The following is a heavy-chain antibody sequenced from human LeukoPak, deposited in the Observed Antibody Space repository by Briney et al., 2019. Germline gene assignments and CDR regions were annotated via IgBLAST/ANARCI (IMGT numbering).Heavy chain of an antibody. D-gene: IGHD2-2*01. V-gene: IGHV1-69*05. J-gene: IGHJ5*02. CDR1: GGTFSSYA. CDR2: IIPIFGTA. CDR3: ARRSSVGLLWVLDP. Sequence: AASVKVSCKASGGTFSSYAISWVRQAPGQGLEWMGGIIPIFGTANYAQKFQGRVTITTDESTSTAYMELSSLRSEDTAVYYCARRSSVGLLWVLDPWGQGTLVTVSS.